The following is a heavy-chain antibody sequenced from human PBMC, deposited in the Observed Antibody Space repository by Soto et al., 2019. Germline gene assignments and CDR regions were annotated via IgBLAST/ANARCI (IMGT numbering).Heavy chain of an antibody. CDR3: ARSVEGHFDY. J-gene: IGHJ4*02. CDR1: GFPFSMYS. V-gene: IGHV3-48*02. Sequence: EEQLVESGGGLVQPGGSLRLTCAASGFPFSMYSMNWVRQAPGKGLEWSSYITSDTNTIKYADSVKGRFTISRDNAKNLVYLQMKSLRDEDTAVYFCARSVEGHFDYWGQGTVVTVSS. CDR2: ITSDTNTI. D-gene: IGHD6-19*01.